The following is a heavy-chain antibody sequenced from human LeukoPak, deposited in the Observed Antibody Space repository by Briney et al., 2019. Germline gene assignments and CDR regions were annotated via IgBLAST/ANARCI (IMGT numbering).Heavy chain of an antibody. CDR3: AKTTAGYSSGRYPGWPIDY. D-gene: IGHD6-19*01. CDR2: ISGSGGDT. Sequence: GRPLGLSGAASGFTCRWFAIDWVRQEKGKGLEWVSGISGSGGDTYFADSVKGRFTISRDNSKNTVFLQMDSLRAEDTAAYYCAKTTAGYSSGRYPGWPIDYWGQGTLVTVSS. V-gene: IGHV3-23*01. J-gene: IGHJ4*02. CDR1: GFTCRWFA.